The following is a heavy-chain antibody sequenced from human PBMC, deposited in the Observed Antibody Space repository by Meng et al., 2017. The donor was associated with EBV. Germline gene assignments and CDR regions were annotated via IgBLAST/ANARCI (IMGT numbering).Heavy chain of an antibody. CDR2: IYYSGST. Sequence: GPLQESGPGLVKPSETLSLTCTVSGGAVSSGSYYWSWIRQPPGKGLEWIGYIYYSGSTNYNPSLKSRVTISVDTSKNQFSLKLSSVTAADTAVYYCARGRYYGDYFWFDPWGQGTLVTVSS. CDR3: ARGRYYGDYFWFDP. V-gene: IGHV4-61*01. D-gene: IGHD4-17*01. J-gene: IGHJ5*02. CDR1: GGAVSSGSYY.